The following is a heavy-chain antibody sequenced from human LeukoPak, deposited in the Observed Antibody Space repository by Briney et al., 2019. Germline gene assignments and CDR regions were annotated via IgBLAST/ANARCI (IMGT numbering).Heavy chain of an antibody. D-gene: IGHD3-22*01. V-gene: IGHV3-30*02. J-gene: IGHJ4*02. CDR3: AKVPESSGSYFDY. CDR2: IRYDGSNK. Sequence: PGGSLRLSCAASGFTFSSYGMHWVRQAPGKGLEWVAFIRYDGSNKYYADSVKGRFTISRDNSKNTLYLQMNSLRAEDTAVYYCAKVPESSGSYFDYWGQGTLVTVSS. CDR1: GFTFSSYG.